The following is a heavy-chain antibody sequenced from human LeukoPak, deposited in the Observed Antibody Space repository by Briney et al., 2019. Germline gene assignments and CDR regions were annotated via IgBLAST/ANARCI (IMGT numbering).Heavy chain of an antibody. D-gene: IGHD3-3*01. J-gene: IGHJ4*02. CDR3: ARGIKLRPIDH. V-gene: IGHV1-8*01. CDR2: MNPNSGNT. Sequence: ASVTVSCKASGYTFTSYDINWVRQASGQGLEWMGWMNPNSGNTGYAQKFQGRVTMTRNTSISTAYMELSSLRSEDTAVYYCARGIKLRPIDHWGQGTLVTVSS. CDR1: GYTFTSYD.